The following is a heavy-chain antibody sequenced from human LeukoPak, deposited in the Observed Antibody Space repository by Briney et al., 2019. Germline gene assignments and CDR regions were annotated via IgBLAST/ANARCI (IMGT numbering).Heavy chain of an antibody. CDR3: ARVGQREDYDFWSGYLNGFDP. Sequence: PSETLSLTCTVSGGSISSYYWSWIRQPPGKGLEWIGYIYYSGSTNYNPSLKSRVTISVDTSKNQFSLKLSSVTAADTAVYYCARVGQREDYDFWSGYLNGFDPWGQGTLVTVSS. D-gene: IGHD3-3*01. V-gene: IGHV4-59*01. CDR1: GGSISSYY. J-gene: IGHJ5*02. CDR2: IYYSGST.